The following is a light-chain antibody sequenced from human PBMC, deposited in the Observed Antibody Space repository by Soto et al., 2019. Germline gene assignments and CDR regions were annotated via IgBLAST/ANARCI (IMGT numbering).Light chain of an antibody. CDR3: QQRSNWPWT. CDR2: RAS. CDR1: QSLSGNY. V-gene: IGKV3D-20*02. J-gene: IGKJ1*01. Sequence: EIVLTQSPGTLSLSPGERATLSCRASQSLSGNYLAWYQQKPGQAPRVLIYRASIRATGISDRFSGSGSGTDFTLTISSLEPEDFAVYYCQQRSNWPWTFGQGTKVDIK.